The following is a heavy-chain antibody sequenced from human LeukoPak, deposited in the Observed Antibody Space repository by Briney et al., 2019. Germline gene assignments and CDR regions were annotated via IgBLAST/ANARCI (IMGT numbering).Heavy chain of an antibody. Sequence: GGSLGLSCAASGFTFSDYYMSWIRQASGKGLEWVSYISSSGSTIYYADSVKGRFTISRDNAKNSLYLQMNSLRAEDTAVYYCARGGRTRGYCSSTSCHDAFDIWGQGTMVTVSS. J-gene: IGHJ3*02. CDR3: ARGGRTRGYCSSTSCHDAFDI. D-gene: IGHD2-2*01. CDR1: GFTFSDYY. V-gene: IGHV3-11*01. CDR2: ISSSGSTI.